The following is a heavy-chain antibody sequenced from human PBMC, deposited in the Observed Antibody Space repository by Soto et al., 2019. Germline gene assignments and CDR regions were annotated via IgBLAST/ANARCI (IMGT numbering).Heavy chain of an antibody. Sequence: QVQLVESGGGVVQPGRSLRLSCAASGFTFSSYGMHWVRQAPGKGLEWVAGIWYDVSNKYYADSVKGRFTISRDNSKNPLYLQMNSLRAEDTAVYYCARDRLYGDYAQTSVPVYWGQGTLVTVSS. CDR2: IWYDVSNK. CDR3: ARDRLYGDYAQTSVPVY. D-gene: IGHD4-17*01. J-gene: IGHJ4*02. V-gene: IGHV3-33*01. CDR1: GFTFSSYG.